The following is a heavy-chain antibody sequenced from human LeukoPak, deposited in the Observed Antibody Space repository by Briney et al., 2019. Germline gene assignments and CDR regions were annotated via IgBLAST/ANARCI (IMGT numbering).Heavy chain of an antibody. V-gene: IGHV1-2*02. CDR3: ARAWELLRGFDP. CDR1: GYTFTSYA. CDR2: INPNSGGT. D-gene: IGHD1-26*01. Sequence: GASVKVSCKASGYTFTSYAMNWVRQAPGQGLEWMGWINPNSGGTNYAQKFQGRVTMTRDTSISTAYMELSRLRSDDTAVYYCARAWELLRGFDPWGQGTLVTVSS. J-gene: IGHJ5*02.